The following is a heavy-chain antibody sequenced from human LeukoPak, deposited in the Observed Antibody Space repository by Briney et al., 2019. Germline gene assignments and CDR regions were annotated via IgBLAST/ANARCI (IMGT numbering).Heavy chain of an antibody. CDR1: GGSISGYY. CDR3: ARYFTYYYDSSGYPRDAFDI. D-gene: IGHD3-22*01. V-gene: IGHV4-59*08. CDR2: MYYSGST. J-gene: IGHJ3*02. Sequence: SETLSLTCTVSGGSISGYYWSWIRQSPGKGLVWIGYMYYSGSTNYNPSLKSRVTMSLDMSKDHFSLKLSSVTAADTALYYCARYFTYYYDSSGYPRDAFDIWGQGTMVTVFS.